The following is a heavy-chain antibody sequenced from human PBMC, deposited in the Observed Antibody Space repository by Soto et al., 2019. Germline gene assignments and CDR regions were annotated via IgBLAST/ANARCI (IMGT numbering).Heavy chain of an antibody. CDR3: AKDRITYFDY. J-gene: IGHJ4*02. CDR1: VFTFISYG. D-gene: IGHD1-20*01. Sequence: GWSLRLACASSVFTFISYGMQWVRQAPGKGLEWVAVISYDGSNKYYADSVKGRFTISRDNSKNTLYLQMNSLRAEDTAVYYCAKDRITYFDYWGQGTLVTVSS. V-gene: IGHV3-30*18. CDR2: ISYDGSNK.